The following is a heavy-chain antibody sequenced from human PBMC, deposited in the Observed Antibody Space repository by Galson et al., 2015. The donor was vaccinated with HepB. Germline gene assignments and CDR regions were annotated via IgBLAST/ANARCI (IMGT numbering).Heavy chain of an antibody. V-gene: IGHV3-48*01. Sequence: SLRLSCAASGFTFDDYGMSWVRQAPGKGLEWVSYISSSSSTIYYADSVKGRVTISRDNAKNSLYLQMNSLRAEDTAVYYCARDPPFYDSSGPSRVLDYWGQGTLVTVSS. CDR1: GFTFDDYG. D-gene: IGHD3-22*01. CDR2: ISSSSSTI. CDR3: ARDPPFYDSSGPSRVLDY. J-gene: IGHJ4*02.